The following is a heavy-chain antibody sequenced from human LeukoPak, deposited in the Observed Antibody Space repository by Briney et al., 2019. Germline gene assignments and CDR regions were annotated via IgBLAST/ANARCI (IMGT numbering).Heavy chain of an antibody. J-gene: IGHJ4*02. D-gene: IGHD3-22*01. V-gene: IGHV3-23*01. CDR1: GFTLSSYA. Sequence: GGSLRLSCAASGFTLSSYAMSWVRQAPGKGLEWVSAISGSGGSTYYADSVKGRFTISRDNSKNTLYLQMNSLRAEDTAVYYCAKDYYGSSGYQFDYWGQGTLVTVSS. CDR3: AKDYYGSSGYQFDY. CDR2: ISGSGGST.